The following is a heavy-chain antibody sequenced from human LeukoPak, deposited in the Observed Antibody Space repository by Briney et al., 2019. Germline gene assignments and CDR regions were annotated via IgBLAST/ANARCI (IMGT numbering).Heavy chain of an antibody. V-gene: IGHV3-33*01. CDR2: IWYDGSNM. Sequence: PGGSLRLSCAASGFIFSSYGMHWVRQAPGKGLEWVAVIWYDGSNMYYGDSVKGRFTIYRDNSKNTLYLQMNSLRAEDTAVYYCARDRYSGSPDYWGQGTLVTVSS. D-gene: IGHD1-26*01. J-gene: IGHJ4*02. CDR3: ARDRYSGSPDY. CDR1: GFIFSSYG.